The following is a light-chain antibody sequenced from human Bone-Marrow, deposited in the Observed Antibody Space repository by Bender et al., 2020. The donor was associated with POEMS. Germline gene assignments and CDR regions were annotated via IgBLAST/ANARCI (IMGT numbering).Light chain of an antibody. CDR3: NSYAYDSIWV. J-gene: IGLJ3*02. Sequence: QSALTQPPSASGSPGQSVTISCTGTSSDVGRYDYVSWYQQHPGKAPKLMIYEVSNRPSGVSNRFSGSKSGNTASLTISGLQAEDEADYYCNSYAYDSIWVFGEGTKLTVL. CDR1: SSDVGRYDY. V-gene: IGLV2-14*01. CDR2: EVS.